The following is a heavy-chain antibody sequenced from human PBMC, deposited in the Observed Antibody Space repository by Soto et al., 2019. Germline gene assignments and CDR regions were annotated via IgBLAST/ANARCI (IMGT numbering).Heavy chain of an antibody. D-gene: IGHD3-10*01. CDR2: THHSGTT. Sequence: QVQLQESGPGLVKPSGTLSLTCAVSGGSISSSNWWSWVRQPPGMRLEWIGETHHSGTTNYNPSLESCGTISVEKSENPFSLELSSVTAADTALYYCAREGSGSSFFDYWGQGTLVTVSS. V-gene: IGHV4-4*02. CDR1: GGSISSSNW. CDR3: AREGSGSSFFDY. J-gene: IGHJ4*02.